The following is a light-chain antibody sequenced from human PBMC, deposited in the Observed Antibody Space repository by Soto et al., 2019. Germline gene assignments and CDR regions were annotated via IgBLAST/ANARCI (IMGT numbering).Light chain of an antibody. J-gene: IGKJ1*01. CDR2: DAS. Sequence: DIQMTQSPSTLSASVGDRVTISCRASQSISSWLAWYQQKPGRAPKLLMSDASSLERGVPSRFSGSGSGTEFTLSISSLQPDDFATYYCQHYDTYSRTFDQGTKVEIK. CDR1: QSISSW. V-gene: IGKV1-5*01. CDR3: QHYDTYSRT.